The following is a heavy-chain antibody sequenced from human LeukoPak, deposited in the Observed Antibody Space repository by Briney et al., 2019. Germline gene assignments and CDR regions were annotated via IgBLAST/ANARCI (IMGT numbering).Heavy chain of an antibody. V-gene: IGHV4-4*07. Sequence: SETLSLTCTVSGGSISSYYWSWIRQPAGKGLEWIGRIYTSGSTNYNPSLKSRVTMSVDTSKNQFSLKLSSVTAADTAVYYCASVYGSGSYSWFDPWGQGTLVTVSS. CDR2: IYTSGST. J-gene: IGHJ5*02. CDR1: GGSISSYY. CDR3: ASVYGSGSYSWFDP. D-gene: IGHD3-10*01.